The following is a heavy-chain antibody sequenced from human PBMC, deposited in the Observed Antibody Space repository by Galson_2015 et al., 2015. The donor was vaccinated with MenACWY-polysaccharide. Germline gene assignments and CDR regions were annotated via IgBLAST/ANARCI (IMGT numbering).Heavy chain of an antibody. CDR2: ISWNSGSI. J-gene: IGHJ4*02. CDR3: AKEAPARVFDY. V-gene: IGHV3-9*01. Sequence: GLEWVSGISWNSGSIGYADSVKGRFTISRDNAKNSLYLQMNSLRAEDTALYYCAKEAPARVFDYWGQGTLVTVSS.